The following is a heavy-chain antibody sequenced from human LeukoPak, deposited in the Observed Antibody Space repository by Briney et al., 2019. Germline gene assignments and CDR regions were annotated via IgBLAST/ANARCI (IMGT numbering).Heavy chain of an antibody. J-gene: IGHJ4*02. CDR3: GRLAHNAWYAIDF. CDR1: DFTFDFYW. CDR2: ILPDGSQK. Sequence: GGSLRLSCVASDFTFDFYWMTWVRQAPGKGLEWLANILPDGSQKYYVDSVKGRFTISRDNPKNSLYLQINNLRAEGTAVYYCGRLAHNAWYAIDFWGQGTLVTVSS. D-gene: IGHD2-2*01. V-gene: IGHV3-7*01.